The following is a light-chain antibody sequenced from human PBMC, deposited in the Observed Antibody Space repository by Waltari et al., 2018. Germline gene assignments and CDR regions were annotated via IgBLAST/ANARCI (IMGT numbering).Light chain of an antibody. CDR3: QQYLRFPLT. J-gene: IGKJ4*01. CDR2: WAF. V-gene: IGKV4-1*01. CDR1: QSISDSSNKKAY. Sequence: DIVMTQSPDSLPVSLGERATIICKSSQSISDSSNKKAYLAWYQQTPGPPPKLLIYWAFTRESGVPARFSGSGSETDFTLTITSLQAEDVAVYYCQQYLRFPLTFGGGTKVEI.